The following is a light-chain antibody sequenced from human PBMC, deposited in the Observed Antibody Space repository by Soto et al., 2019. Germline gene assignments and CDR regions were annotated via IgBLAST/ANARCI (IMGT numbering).Light chain of an antibody. Sequence: QSVLAQPPSVSAAPGQEVTISCSGSSSNIAANSVSWYQHLPGTAPKLLIYDSDRRPSGIPARFSGSKSGTSATLGITGLQTGGEADYYCGAWENSLTVYVFGSGTKVT. CDR1: SSNIAANS. V-gene: IGLV1-51*01. CDR3: GAWENSLTVYV. J-gene: IGLJ1*01. CDR2: DSD.